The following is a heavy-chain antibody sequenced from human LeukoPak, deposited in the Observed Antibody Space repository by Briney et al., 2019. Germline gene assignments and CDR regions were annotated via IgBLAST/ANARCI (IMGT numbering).Heavy chain of an antibody. D-gene: IGHD2-2*02. CDR1: GGSISSYY. Sequence: KTSETLSLTCTVSGGSISSYYWSWIRQPPGKGLEWIGYIYYSGSTYYNPSLKSRVTISVDTSKNQFSLKLSSVTAADTAVYYCAREVPAAILGAFDIWGQGTMVTVSS. CDR2: IYYSGST. J-gene: IGHJ3*02. CDR3: AREVPAAILGAFDI. V-gene: IGHV4-59*12.